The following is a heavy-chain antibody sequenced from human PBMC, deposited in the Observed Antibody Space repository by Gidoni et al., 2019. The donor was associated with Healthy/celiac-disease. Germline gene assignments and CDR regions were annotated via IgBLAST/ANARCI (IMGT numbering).Heavy chain of an antibody. CDR2: ISYDGSNK. V-gene: IGHV3-30*18. CDR3: AKTLIVVVPAAIEGGPGGFDY. CDR1: GCTFRSYG. Sequence: QVQLVESGGGVVQPGRSLRLSCAAYGCTFRSYGMHWVRQAPGKGLEWVAVISYDGSNKYYADSVKGRFTISRDNSKNTLYLQMNSLRAEDTAVYYCAKTLIVVVPAAIEGGPGGFDYWGQGTLVTVSS. J-gene: IGHJ4*02. D-gene: IGHD2-2*01.